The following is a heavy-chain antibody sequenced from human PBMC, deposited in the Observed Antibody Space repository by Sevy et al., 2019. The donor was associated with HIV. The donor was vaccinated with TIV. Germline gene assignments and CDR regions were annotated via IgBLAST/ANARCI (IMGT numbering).Heavy chain of an antibody. CDR2: IYYSGTN. D-gene: IGHD1-26*01. Sequence: SETLSLTCTVSGGSVSSDTYYWSWIRQPPGKGLECIGYIYYSGTNNYNPSLKSRVTISVDTSKNQFSLKLTSVTAADTALYYCARVGGLTDYGMDVWGQGTTVTVSS. CDR3: ARVGGLTDYGMDV. J-gene: IGHJ6*02. V-gene: IGHV4-61*01. CDR1: GGSVSSDTYY.